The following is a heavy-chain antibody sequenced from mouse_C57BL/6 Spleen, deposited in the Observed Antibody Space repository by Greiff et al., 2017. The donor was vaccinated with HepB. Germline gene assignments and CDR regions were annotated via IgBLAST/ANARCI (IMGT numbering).Heavy chain of an antibody. CDR3: ARRMITWKYFDV. CDR2: INYDGSST. CDR1: GFTFSDYY. J-gene: IGHJ1*03. D-gene: IGHD2-4*01. V-gene: IGHV5-16*01. Sequence: EVKLVESEGGLVQPGRSMKLSCTASGFTFSDYYMAWVRQVPEKGLEWVANINYDGSSTYYLDSLKSRFIISRDNAKNILYLQMSSLKSEDTATYYGARRMITWKYFDVWGTGTTVTVSS.